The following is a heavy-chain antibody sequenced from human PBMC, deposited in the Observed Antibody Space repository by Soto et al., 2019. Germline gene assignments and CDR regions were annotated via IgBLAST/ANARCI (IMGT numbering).Heavy chain of an antibody. V-gene: IGHV3-23*01. CDR2: ISGSGGRT. CDR3: AKGGYYSLFDI. J-gene: IGHJ3*02. Sequence: GGSLRFSCVASGFPFSSYAMSWVRQTPGKGLEWVSGISGSGGRTYYADSVKGRFTISRDNSNNTLSLQMHILRVEDTAVYFCAKGGYYSLFDIWGQGTVVTVSS. D-gene: IGHD3-16*01. CDR1: GFPFSSYA.